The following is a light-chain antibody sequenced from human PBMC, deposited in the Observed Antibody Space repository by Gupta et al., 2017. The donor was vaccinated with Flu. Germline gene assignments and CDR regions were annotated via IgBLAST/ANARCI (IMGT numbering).Light chain of an antibody. V-gene: IGLV2-14*01. CDR2: ESN. CDR1: SSDGGGYNY. CDR3: NSYTNDSRWV. Sequence: ITISCTGTSSDGGGYNYDSWYQQHPAKPHKRMMDESNKRAAGVADRGSASKSGSGAAPTTLGLEEEDEADDYYNSYTNDSRWVFGGGTKLTVL. J-gene: IGLJ3*02.